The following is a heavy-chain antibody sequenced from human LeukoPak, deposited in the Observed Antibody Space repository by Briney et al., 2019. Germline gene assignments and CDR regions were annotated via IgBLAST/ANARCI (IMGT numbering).Heavy chain of an antibody. D-gene: IGHD2-2*01. CDR2: IYTSGST. V-gene: IGHV4-4*07. Sequence: NPSETLSLTCTVSGGSISSYYRSWIRQPAGKGLEWIGRIYTSGSTNYNPSLKSRVTMSVDTSKNQFSLKLSSVTAADTAVYYCARGQDCSSTSCYGNWFDPWGQGTLVTVSS. CDR1: GGSISSYY. CDR3: ARGQDCSSTSCYGNWFDP. J-gene: IGHJ5*02.